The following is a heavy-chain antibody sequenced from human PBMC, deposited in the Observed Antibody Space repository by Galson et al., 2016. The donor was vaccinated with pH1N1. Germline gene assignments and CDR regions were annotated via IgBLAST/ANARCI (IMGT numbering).Heavy chain of an antibody. Sequence: PALVKPTQTLTLTCNFSGFSVSSSGMGVGWIRHPPGKGLEWLAVIYWDDDKRYSPSLKSRLTITKDTSKNQVVLKMTNMDPADTATYYCAHREVMITNAFDFWGQGTKVTVSS. J-gene: IGHJ3*01. CDR2: IYWDDDK. D-gene: IGHD3-16*01. CDR1: GFSVSSSGMG. CDR3: AHREVMITNAFDF. V-gene: IGHV2-5*02.